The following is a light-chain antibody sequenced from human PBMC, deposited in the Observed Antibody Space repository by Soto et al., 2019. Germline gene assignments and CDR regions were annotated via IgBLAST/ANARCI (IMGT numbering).Light chain of an antibody. CDR3: QSFDSRNVV. J-gene: IGLJ2*01. Sequence: KCMLTQPHSVSESPGKTVNISWTRSSGSIASNYVQWYQQRPGSAPTIVIYENNQRPSGVPDRFSGSIDSSSNSASLTISGLKTEDEADYYCQSFDSRNVVFGGGTKLTVL. CDR2: ENN. CDR1: SGSIASNY. V-gene: IGLV6-57*03.